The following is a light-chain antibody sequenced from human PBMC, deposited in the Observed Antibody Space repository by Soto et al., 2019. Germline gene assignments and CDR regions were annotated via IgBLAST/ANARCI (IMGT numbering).Light chain of an antibody. J-gene: IGLJ2*01. CDR3: SSYTSSSTLVV. Sequence: QSALTQPASVSGSPGQSITISCTGTSSDVGGYNYVSWYQQHPGKAPKLMIYDVSNRPSGVSNRFSGSKSGNTASLTISVVEAEYEADYYCSSYTSSSTLVVFGGGTKLTVL. V-gene: IGLV2-14*01. CDR2: DVS. CDR1: SSDVGGYNY.